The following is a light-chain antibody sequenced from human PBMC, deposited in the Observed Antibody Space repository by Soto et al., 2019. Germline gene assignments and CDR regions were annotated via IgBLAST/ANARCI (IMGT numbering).Light chain of an antibody. V-gene: IGKV1-27*01. J-gene: IGKJ3*01. CDR1: QGISNY. Sequence: DIQMTQSPSSLSASVGDRVTITCRASQGISNYLAWYQQKPGKVPKLLIYAASTSQSGVPSRFSGSGSGTDFTLTISSLQPEDVATYYCQKYNSAPSTFGPGTKVDIK. CDR2: AAS. CDR3: QKYNSAPST.